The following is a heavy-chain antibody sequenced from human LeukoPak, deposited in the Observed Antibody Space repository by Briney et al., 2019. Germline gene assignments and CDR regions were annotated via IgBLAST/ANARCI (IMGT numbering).Heavy chain of an antibody. J-gene: IGHJ4*02. CDR3: ARQQTSAATGGFDF. CDR1: GFTFNDYY. CDR2: ISSPGSYT. V-gene: IGHV3-11*06. Sequence: GGSLRLSCAASGFTFNDYYMTWIRQAPGKVLEWVSYISSPGSYTIFADSVKGRFTISRDNAKNSLYLQMSNLRAEDTALYYCARQQTSAATGGFDFWGQGTLVTVSS. D-gene: IGHD6-25*01.